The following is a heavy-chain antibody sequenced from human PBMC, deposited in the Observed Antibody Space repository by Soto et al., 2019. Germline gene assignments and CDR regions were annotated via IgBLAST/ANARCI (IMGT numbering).Heavy chain of an antibody. D-gene: IGHD2-15*01. J-gene: IGHJ4*02. V-gene: IGHV3-30*18. CDR1: GFTFASYG. CDR3: AKDRARYCGGGSCYSIFDY. Sequence: PGWSLRLSCAASGFTFASYGMPWVSPLSGKGLEWVAVISYDGSNKYYADSVKGRFTISRDNSKNTLYLQMNSLRAEDTAVYYCAKDRARYCGGGSCYSIFDYWGQGT. CDR2: ISYDGSNK.